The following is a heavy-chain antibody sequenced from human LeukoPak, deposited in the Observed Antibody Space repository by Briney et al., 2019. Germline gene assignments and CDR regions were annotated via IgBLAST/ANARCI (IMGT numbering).Heavy chain of an antibody. CDR1: GFTFSSAW. J-gene: IGHJ4*02. D-gene: IGHD3-22*01. V-gene: IGHV3-15*01. Sequence: GGSLRLSCAASGFTFSSAWMSWVRQAPGKGLEWVGRIKSKTDGGTTDYAAPVKGRFTISRDDSKNTLYLQMNSLKTEDTAVYYCTTVGTYYYDSSGYYYVVDFDYWGQGTLVTVSS. CDR2: IKSKTDGGTT. CDR3: TTVGTYYYDSSGYYYVVDFDY.